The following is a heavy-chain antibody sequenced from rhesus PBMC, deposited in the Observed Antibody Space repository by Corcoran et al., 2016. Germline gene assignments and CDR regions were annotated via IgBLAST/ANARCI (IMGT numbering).Heavy chain of an antibody. J-gene: IGHJ6*01. CDR2: IFGSGGST. CDR3: ARGLPWDGLQS. Sequence: QVQLQESGPGLVKASETLPLTCAVPGASIRKSYWNWIRQAPGKGLEWIGRIFGSGGSTSYNPSLKPPVTISIDTSKNQFSLNLISVTAADTPVYYCARGLPWDGLQSWGQGVVVTVSS. V-gene: IGHV4S2*01. D-gene: IGHD1-44*01. CDR1: GASIRKSY.